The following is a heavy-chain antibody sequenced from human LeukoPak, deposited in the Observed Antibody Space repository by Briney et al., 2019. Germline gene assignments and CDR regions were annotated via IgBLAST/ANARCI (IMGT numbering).Heavy chain of an antibody. J-gene: IGHJ4*02. D-gene: IGHD1-26*01. CDR3: ARDRFSGSYPLDY. CDR1: GFIFSYYY. CDR2: ISSSGSII. V-gene: IGHV3-11*01. Sequence: GGSLRLSCTTSGFIFSYYYMSWIRQAPGKGLEWVSYISSSGSIIYYAVSVKCRFTISKDNAKNSLYLQMNSRRAEDTAVYYCARDRFSGSYPLDYWGQGTLVTVSS.